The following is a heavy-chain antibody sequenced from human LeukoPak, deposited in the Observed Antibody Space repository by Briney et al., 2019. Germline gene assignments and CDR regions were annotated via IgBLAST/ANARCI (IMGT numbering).Heavy chain of an antibody. CDR1: GFTFSNYW. CDR2: INSDGSST. D-gene: IGHD4-23*01. CDR3: ARGYGGNYNWFDP. Sequence: GGSLRLSCAASGFTFSNYWMHWVRQAPGKGLVCVSRINSDGSSTTYADSVKGRFTISRDNAKNTLYLQMNSLRAEDTAVYYCARGYGGNYNWFDPWGQGTLVTVSS. V-gene: IGHV3-74*01. J-gene: IGHJ5*02.